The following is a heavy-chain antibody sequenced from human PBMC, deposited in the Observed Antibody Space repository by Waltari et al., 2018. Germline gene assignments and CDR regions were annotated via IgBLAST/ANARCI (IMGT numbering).Heavy chain of an antibody. D-gene: IGHD3-16*01. J-gene: IGHJ4*02. Sequence: QVQLQESGPGLVKPSETLSLTCTVSGGSISSYYWSWIRQPPGKGLEWIGYIYYRGSTNYNPSLKSRVTISVDTSKNQFSLKLSSVTAADTAVYYCARAPWGFYFDYWGQGTLVTVSS. CDR2: IYYRGST. V-gene: IGHV4-59*01. CDR1: GGSISSYY. CDR3: ARAPWGFYFDY.